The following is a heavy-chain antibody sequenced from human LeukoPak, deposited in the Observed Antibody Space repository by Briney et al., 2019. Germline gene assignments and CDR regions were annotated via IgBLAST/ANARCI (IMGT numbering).Heavy chain of an antibody. CDR3: ATVFDF. CDR2: IDDVGSGT. CDR1: GFTLSSNW. J-gene: IGHJ5*01. D-gene: IGHD2-21*02. Sequence: GGSLRLSCAVSGFTLSSNWMHWVRQVPGKGLEWVSRIDDVGSGTSYADYVKGRFTISRDDAKNTVYLQMNSLRAEDTAVYYCATVFDFRGQGTLVTVSS. V-gene: IGHV3-74*01.